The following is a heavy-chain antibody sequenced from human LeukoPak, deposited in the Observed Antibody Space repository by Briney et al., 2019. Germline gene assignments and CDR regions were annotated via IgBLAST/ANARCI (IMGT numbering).Heavy chain of an antibody. Sequence: SGTLSLTCAVSGCSISSSNWWSWVRQPPGKGLEWIGEIYHSGSTNYNPSLKSRVTISVDKSKNQFSLKLSSVTAADTAVYYCARSHYYGWLRNFDYWGQGTLVTVSS. V-gene: IGHV4-4*02. CDR3: ARSHYYGWLRNFDY. J-gene: IGHJ4*02. D-gene: IGHD3-10*01. CDR2: IYHSGST. CDR1: GCSISSSNW.